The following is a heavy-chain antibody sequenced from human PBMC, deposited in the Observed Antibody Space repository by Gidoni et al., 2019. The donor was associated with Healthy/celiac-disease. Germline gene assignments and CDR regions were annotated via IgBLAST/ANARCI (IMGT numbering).Heavy chain of an antibody. CDR1: GFSLSTSGMC. J-gene: IGHJ6*02. Sequence: QVTLRESGPALVKPTQTLTLTCTFSGFSLSTSGMCVSWIRQPPGKALEWLARIDWDDDKYYSTSLKTRLTISKDTSKNQVVLTMTNMDPVDTATYYCARIRGTKAAAGPSYYYYGMDVWGQGTTVTVSS. CDR2: IDWDDDK. CDR3: ARIRGTKAAAGPSYYYYGMDV. V-gene: IGHV2-70*15. D-gene: IGHD6-13*01.